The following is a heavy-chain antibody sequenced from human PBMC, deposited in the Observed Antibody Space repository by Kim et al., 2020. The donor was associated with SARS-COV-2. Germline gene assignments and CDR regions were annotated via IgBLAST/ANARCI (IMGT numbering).Heavy chain of an antibody. CDR2: IYYSGTS. V-gene: IGHV4-30-2*01. CDR1: GGSISSGAYA. Sequence: SETLSLTCRASGGSISSGAYAWSWLRQAPGKGPEWIVYIYYSGTSHHNPALSRRVTLSIERSKNQITLQLRSVTAADTAVYFCARGGASTVTSFWYFDLWGRGTLVSVSS. J-gene: IGHJ2*01. CDR3: ARGGASTVTSFWYFDL. D-gene: IGHD4-17*01.